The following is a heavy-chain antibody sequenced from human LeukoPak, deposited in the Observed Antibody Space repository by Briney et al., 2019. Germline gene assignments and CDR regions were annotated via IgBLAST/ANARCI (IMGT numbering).Heavy chain of an antibody. CDR1: GGSISSYY. J-gene: IGHJ2*01. V-gene: IGHV4-59*01. D-gene: IGHD3-22*01. CDR2: IYYSGST. CDR3: ARGADSSGYYSSWYFDL. Sequence: PSETLSLTCTVSGGSISSYYWSWIRQPPGKGLEWIGYIYYSGSTNYNPSLKSRFTISVDTSKNQFSLKLSSVTAADTAVYYCARGADSSGYYSSWYFDLWGRGTLVTVSS.